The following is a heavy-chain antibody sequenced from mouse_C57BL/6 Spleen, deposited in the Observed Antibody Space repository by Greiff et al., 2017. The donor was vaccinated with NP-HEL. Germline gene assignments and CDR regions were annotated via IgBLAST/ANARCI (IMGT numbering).Heavy chain of an antibody. CDR1: GYSFTDYN. J-gene: IGHJ4*01. Sequence: VQLQQSGPELVKPGASVKISCKASGYSFTDYNMNWVKQSNGQSLEWIGVINPNYGTTSYNQKFKGKATLTVDKSSSTAYMQLNSLTTEDSAVYYGARRGFYSMDDWGQGTSVTVST. CDR2: INPNYGTT. CDR3: ARRGFYSMDD. V-gene: IGHV1-39*01.